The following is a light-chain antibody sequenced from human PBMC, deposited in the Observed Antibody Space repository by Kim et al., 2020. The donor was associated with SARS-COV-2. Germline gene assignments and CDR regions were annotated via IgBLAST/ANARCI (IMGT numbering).Light chain of an antibody. CDR2: GKN. V-gene: IGLV3-19*01. J-gene: IGLJ1*01. Sequence: VALGQTVRITCQGDSLRSYYASWYQQKPGQAPVLVIYGKNNRPSGIPDRFSGSSSGNTASLSITGAQAEDEADYYCNSRDSSGNHVFGTGTKVTVL. CDR3: NSRDSSGNHV. CDR1: SLRSYY.